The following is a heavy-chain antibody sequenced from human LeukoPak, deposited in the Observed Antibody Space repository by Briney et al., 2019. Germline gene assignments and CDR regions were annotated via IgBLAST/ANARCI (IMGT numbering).Heavy chain of an antibody. CDR2: ISSSGSTI. CDR1: GFTFSSYE. CDR3: ARDRDVVVVAAAFDY. V-gene: IGHV3-48*03. D-gene: IGHD2-15*01. J-gene: IGHJ4*02. Sequence: GGSLRLSCAASGFTFSSYEMNWVRQAPGKGLEWVSYISSSGSTIYYADSVKGRFTISRDNAKNSLYLQVNSLRAEDTAVYYCARDRDVVVVAAAFDYWGQGTLVTVSS.